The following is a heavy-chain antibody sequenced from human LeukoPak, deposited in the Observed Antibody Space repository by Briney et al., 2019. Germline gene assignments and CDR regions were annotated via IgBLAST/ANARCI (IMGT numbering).Heavy chain of an antibody. D-gene: IGHD6-13*01. Sequence: ASVKVSCKASGYTFTGYYMHWVRQAPRQGLEWMGWINPNSGGTNYAQKFQGRVTMTRDTSISTAYMELSRLRSDDTAVYYCARAPGRAGHFDYWGQGTLVTVSS. CDR2: INPNSGGT. V-gene: IGHV1-2*02. CDR1: GYTFTGYY. CDR3: ARAPGRAGHFDY. J-gene: IGHJ4*02.